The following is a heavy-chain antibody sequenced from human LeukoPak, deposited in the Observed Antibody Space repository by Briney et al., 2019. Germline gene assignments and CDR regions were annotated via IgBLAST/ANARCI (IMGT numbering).Heavy chain of an antibody. CDR3: ARATVRYCSSTSCLGYIDY. V-gene: IGHV1-69*01. D-gene: IGHD2-2*01. CDR1: GGTFSSYA. Sequence: GSSVKVSCKASGGTFSSYAISWVRQAPGQGLEWMGGIIPIFGTANYAQKFQGRVTITADESTSTAYMELSSLRSEDTAVYYCARATVRYCSSTSCLGYIDYWGQGTLVTVSS. J-gene: IGHJ4*02. CDR2: IIPIFGTA.